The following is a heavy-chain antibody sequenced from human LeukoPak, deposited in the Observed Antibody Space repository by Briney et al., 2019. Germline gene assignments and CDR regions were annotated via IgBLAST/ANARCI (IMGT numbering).Heavy chain of an antibody. CDR3: AREVYSSSGFDP. CDR2: IYTSGST. CDR1: GGSISSGSYY. J-gene: IGHJ5*02. Sequence: SETLSLTCTVSGGSISSGSYYWSWIRQPAGKGLEWIGHIYTSGSTNYSPSLKSRVTISVDTSKNQFSLKLSSVTAADTAVYYCAREVYSSSGFDPWGQGTLVTVSS. D-gene: IGHD6-13*01. V-gene: IGHV4-61*09.